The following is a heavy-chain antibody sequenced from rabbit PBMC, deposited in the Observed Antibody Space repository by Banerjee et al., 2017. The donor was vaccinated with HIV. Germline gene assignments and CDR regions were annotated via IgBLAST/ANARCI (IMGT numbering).Heavy chain of an antibody. Sequence: QEQLVESGGGLVQPEGSLTLSCTASGFSFSNKYVMCWVRQAPGKGLEWIACINTSTGNTVHASWAKGRFTISKTSSTTVTLQMTSLTAADTATYFCARRSGWGDSLWGQGTLVTVS. V-gene: IGHV1S45*01. J-gene: IGHJ3*01. CDR3: ARRSGWGDSL. CDR2: INTSTGNT. D-gene: IGHD4-1*01. CDR1: GFSFSNKYV.